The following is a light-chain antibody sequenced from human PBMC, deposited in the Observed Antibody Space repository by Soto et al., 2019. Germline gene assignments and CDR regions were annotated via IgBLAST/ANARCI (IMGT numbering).Light chain of an antibody. Sequence: IQLTQSPSFLSASVGDRVTMTCRASQGISTYLAWYQQKPGKAPKLLIYAASSLQSGVPSRFSGSGSGTDFTLTISSLQPEDFATYYCQQSYSTLWTFGQGTKVDIK. J-gene: IGKJ1*01. V-gene: IGKV1-39*01. CDR2: AAS. CDR1: QGISTY. CDR3: QQSYSTLWT.